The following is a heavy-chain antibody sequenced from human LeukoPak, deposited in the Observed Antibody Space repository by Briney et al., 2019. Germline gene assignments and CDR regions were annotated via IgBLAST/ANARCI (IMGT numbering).Heavy chain of an antibody. V-gene: IGHV4-30-2*01. CDR2: IYHSGST. CDR1: GGSISSGGYS. D-gene: IGHD3-22*01. Sequence: SQTLSLTCAVSGGSISSGGYSWSWIRQPPGKGLEWIGYIYHSGSTYYNPSLKSRVTISVDRSKNQFSLKLSSVTAADTAVYYCARAILYDSSGYYYATHFDYWGQGTLVTVSS. J-gene: IGHJ4*02. CDR3: ARAILYDSSGYYYATHFDY.